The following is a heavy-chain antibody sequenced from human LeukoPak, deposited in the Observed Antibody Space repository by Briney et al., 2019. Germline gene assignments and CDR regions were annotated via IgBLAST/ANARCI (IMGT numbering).Heavy chain of an antibody. CDR2: IIPIFGTA. CDR3: ARGAEYYDILTGYYKFPFDY. Sequence: SVKVSCKASGGTFSSYAISWVRQAPGQGLEWMGGIIPIFGTANYAQKFQGRVTITADESTSTAYMELSSLRSEDTAVYYCARGAEYYDILTGYYKFPFDYWGQGTLVTVSS. J-gene: IGHJ4*02. D-gene: IGHD3-9*01. V-gene: IGHV1-69*13. CDR1: GGTFSSYA.